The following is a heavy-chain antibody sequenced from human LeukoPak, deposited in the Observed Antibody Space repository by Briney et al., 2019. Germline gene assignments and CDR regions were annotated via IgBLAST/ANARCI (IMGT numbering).Heavy chain of an antibody. V-gene: IGHV3-30*02. CDR1: GFTFSSYG. Sequence: GGSLRLSCAASGFTFSSYGMHWVRQAPGKGLEWEAFIRYDGSNKYYADSVKGRFTISRDNSKNTLYLQMNSLRAEDTAVYYCATVYCSSTSCYGDLDYWGQGTLVTVSS. D-gene: IGHD2-2*01. J-gene: IGHJ4*02. CDR2: IRYDGSNK. CDR3: ATVYCSSTSCYGDLDY.